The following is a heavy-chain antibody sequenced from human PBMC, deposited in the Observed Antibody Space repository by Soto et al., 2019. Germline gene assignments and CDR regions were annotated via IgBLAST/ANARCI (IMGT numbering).Heavy chain of an antibody. CDR1: GYSFTSYW. Sequence: GESLKISCKGSGYSFTSYWIGWVRQMPGKGLEWMGIIYPGDSDTRYSPAFQGQVTVSADKSISTAYLQWSSLKASDTAMYYCARRNGYCSSTSCYRDAFDIWGQGTMVTVSS. D-gene: IGHD2-2*02. J-gene: IGHJ3*02. V-gene: IGHV5-51*01. CDR3: ARRNGYCSSTSCYRDAFDI. CDR2: IYPGDSDT.